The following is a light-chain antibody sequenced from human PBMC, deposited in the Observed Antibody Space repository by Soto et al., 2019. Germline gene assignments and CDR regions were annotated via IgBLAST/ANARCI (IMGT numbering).Light chain of an antibody. CDR1: QAILTY. V-gene: IGKV1-39*01. Sequence: DIHLTPSPSSLSAAVGDRVTITCRASQAILTYLNWFQQKAGKAPEVLIYGASSLRSGVPSRFTGSGSATDFTLTITSLQPEDAGTYFCQQTFSPAVTFGGGTKV. CDR3: QQTFSPAVT. CDR2: GAS. J-gene: IGKJ4*01.